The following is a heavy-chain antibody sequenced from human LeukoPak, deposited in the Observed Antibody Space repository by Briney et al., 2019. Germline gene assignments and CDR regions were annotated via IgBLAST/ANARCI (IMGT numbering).Heavy chain of an antibody. J-gene: IGHJ4*02. CDR1: GYTFANYD. Sequence: ASVNVSCKTSGYTFANYDITWVRQAPGRGLEWMGWMNPYSTNTGYARQFQGRLSMTRDISITTAYMELSSLRSEDTAVYYCARATRGDLLSEFWGQGSLITVSS. CDR3: ARATRGDLLSEF. D-gene: IGHD2/OR15-2a*01. CDR2: MNPYSTNT. V-gene: IGHV1-8*01.